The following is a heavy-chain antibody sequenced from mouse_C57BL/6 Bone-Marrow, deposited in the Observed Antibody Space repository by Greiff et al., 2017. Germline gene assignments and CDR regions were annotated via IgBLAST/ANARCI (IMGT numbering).Heavy chain of an antibody. CDR1: GYSITSGYY. V-gene: IGHV3-6*01. CDR3: AIYYYGSSYVAWFAY. J-gene: IGHJ3*01. Sequence: ESGPGLVKPSQSLSLTCSVTGYSITSGYYWNWIRQFPGNKLEWMGYISYDGSNNYNPSLKNRISITRDTSKNQFFLKLNSVTTEDTATYYCAIYYYGSSYVAWFAYWGQGTLVTVSA. D-gene: IGHD1-1*01. CDR2: ISYDGSN.